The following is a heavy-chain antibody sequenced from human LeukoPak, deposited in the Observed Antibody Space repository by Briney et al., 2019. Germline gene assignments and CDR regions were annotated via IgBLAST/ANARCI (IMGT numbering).Heavy chain of an antibody. D-gene: IGHD6-13*01. CDR3: AKAGVSSSWYSDY. CDR2: RSHDGSDE. CDR1: GFTFSTYG. Sequence: GGSLRLSCAASGFTFSTYGMHWVRQAPGKGLEWVAFRSHDGSDEYYADSVKGRFTISRDNSRNTLYLLMNSLRAEDTAVYYCAKAGVSSSWYSDYWGQGTLVTVSS. V-gene: IGHV3-30*18. J-gene: IGHJ4*02.